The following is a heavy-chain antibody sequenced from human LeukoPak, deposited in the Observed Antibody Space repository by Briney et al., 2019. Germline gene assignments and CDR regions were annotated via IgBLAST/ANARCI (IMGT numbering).Heavy chain of an antibody. CDR1: GYTFTSYD. Sequence: ASVKVSCKASGYTFTSYDINWVRQATGQGLEWMGWMNPNSGNTGYAQKFQGRVTITRNTSISTAYMELSSLRSEDTAVYYCARGRRTPASPLLRLLVPSQYYFDYWGQGTLVTVSS. CDR3: ARGRRTPASPLLRLLVPSQYYFDY. CDR2: MNPNSGNT. J-gene: IGHJ4*02. V-gene: IGHV1-8*03. D-gene: IGHD4-17*01.